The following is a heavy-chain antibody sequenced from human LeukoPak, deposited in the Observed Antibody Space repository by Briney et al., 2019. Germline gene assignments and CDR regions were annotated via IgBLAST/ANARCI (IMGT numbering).Heavy chain of an antibody. J-gene: IGHJ4*02. D-gene: IGHD1-7*01. CDR3: TRQLGTSTTSVVDY. CDR1: GVSVNSGDYY. Sequence: SETLSLTCTVSGVSVNSGDYYWGWIRQSPGKSLDGIGNIYSSGTTYYNPSLKSRVIISMDTSRNQFSLNLSSVTAADTAVYFCTRQLGTSTTSVVDYWGQGTLVTVSS. V-gene: IGHV4-39*01. CDR2: IYSSGTT.